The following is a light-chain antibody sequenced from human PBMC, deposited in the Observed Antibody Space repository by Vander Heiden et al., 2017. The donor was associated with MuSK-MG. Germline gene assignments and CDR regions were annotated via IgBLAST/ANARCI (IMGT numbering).Light chain of an antibody. CDR2: DAS. Sequence: DIQMTQSPPTLSASVGDRVTITCRASQAISGWVAWYQVKPGKPPKLLIYDASRWESGVPSRFSGRGSGTDLTLTISGLQPDDFATYYCQHYVGDYSHMFGQGTKVEI. V-gene: IGKV1-5*01. J-gene: IGKJ1*01. CDR1: QAISGW. CDR3: QHYVGDYSHM.